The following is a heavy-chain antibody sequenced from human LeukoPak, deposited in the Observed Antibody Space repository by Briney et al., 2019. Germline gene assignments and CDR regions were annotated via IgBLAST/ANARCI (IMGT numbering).Heavy chain of an antibody. V-gene: IGHV3-33*08. CDR3: ARDPERIDGGGYYLDY. J-gene: IGHJ4*02. Sequence: GGSLRLSCEASGLTFSNHWMTWVRQAPGKGLEWVAVIWYDGSDKYYVDSVKGRFTISRDNSKSTLYLQMNSLRVDDTAVYYCARDPERIDGGGYYLDYWGQGTLVTVSS. CDR1: GLTFSNHW. D-gene: IGHD3-22*01. CDR2: IWYDGSDK.